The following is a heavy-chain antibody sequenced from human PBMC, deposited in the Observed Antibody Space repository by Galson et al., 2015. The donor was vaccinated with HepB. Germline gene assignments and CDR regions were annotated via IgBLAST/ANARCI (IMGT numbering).Heavy chain of an antibody. V-gene: IGHV1-18*04. J-gene: IGHJ4*02. CDR1: GYTFTRYG. Sequence: KVSCKASGYTFTRYGISWVRQAPGQGLEWMGWISAYNGNTNYAQKLQGRVTMTTDTSTSTAYMELRSLRSDDTAVYYCARDRVKRTGYSYGSRSPDYWGQGTLVTVSS. D-gene: IGHD5-18*01. CDR2: ISAYNGNT. CDR3: ARDRVKRTGYSYGSRSPDY.